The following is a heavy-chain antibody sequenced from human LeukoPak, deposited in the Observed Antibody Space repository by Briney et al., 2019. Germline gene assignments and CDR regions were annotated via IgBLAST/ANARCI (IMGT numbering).Heavy chain of an antibody. D-gene: IGHD2-2*01. Sequence: GGSLRLSCAASGFTFSSYSMNWVRQAPGKGLEWVSVIYSGGTTYYADSVKGRFTISRDNSKNTLYLQMNSLRAEDTAVYFCARHRTTSPLSTSPFDYWGQGTLVTVSS. CDR2: IYSGGTT. CDR1: GFTFSSYS. V-gene: IGHV3-66*04. J-gene: IGHJ4*02. CDR3: ARHRTTSPLSTSPFDY.